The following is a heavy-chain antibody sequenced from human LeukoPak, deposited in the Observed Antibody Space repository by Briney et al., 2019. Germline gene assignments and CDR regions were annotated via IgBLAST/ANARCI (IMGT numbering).Heavy chain of an antibody. CDR2: MYGDMRDI. V-gene: IGHV3-74*01. J-gene: IGHJ5*02. CDR1: GLTFSNSW. D-gene: IGHD5-12*01. Sequence: PGGSLRLSCEASGLTFSNSWMHWVRQIPGKGLVWVSRMYGDMRDISYADSVKGRFTISRNNAKNTVYLQMNSLRGEDTAVYYYARDLGLRGSTWGQGTLVTVSS. CDR3: ARDLGLRGST.